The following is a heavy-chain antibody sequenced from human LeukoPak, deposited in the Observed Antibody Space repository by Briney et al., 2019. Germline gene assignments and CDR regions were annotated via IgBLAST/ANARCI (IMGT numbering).Heavy chain of an antibody. CDR1: GFIFSNYG. CDR3: AKETVVVPAAIDY. V-gene: IGHV3-23*01. D-gene: IGHD2-2*01. Sequence: GGSLRLSCVASGFIFSNYGMVWVRQAPGKGLEWVSAISGSGGSTYYADSVKGRFTISRDNSKNTLYLQMNSLRAEDTAVYYCAKETVVVPAAIDYWGQGTLVTVSS. J-gene: IGHJ4*02. CDR2: ISGSGGST.